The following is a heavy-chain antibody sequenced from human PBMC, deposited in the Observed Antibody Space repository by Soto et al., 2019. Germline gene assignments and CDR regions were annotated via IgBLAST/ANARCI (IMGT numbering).Heavy chain of an antibody. D-gene: IGHD1-26*01. V-gene: IGHV3-23*01. J-gene: IGHJ4*02. Sequence: GGSLRLSCAASGFTFSTYAMSWVRQAPGKGLEWVSSISGSGGSTHYADSVKGRFTISRDNSKNTLYLQMNSLRAEDTAVYYCAKEDVGGYYYSGLWGQGTLVTVSS. CDR1: GFTFSTYA. CDR3: AKEDVGGYYYSGL. CDR2: ISGSGGST.